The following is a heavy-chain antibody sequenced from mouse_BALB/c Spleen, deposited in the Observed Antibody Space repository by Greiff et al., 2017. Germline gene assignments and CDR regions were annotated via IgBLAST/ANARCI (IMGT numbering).Heavy chain of an antibody. CDR2: IWSGGST. CDR1: GFSLTSYG. Sequence: QVHVKQSGPGLVQPSQSLSITCTVSGFSLTSYGVHWVRQSPGKGLEWLGVIWSGGSTDYNAAFISRLSISKDNSKSQVFFKMNSLQANDTAIYYCARNWVITSYAMDYWGQGTSVTVAS. V-gene: IGHV2-2*02. CDR3: ARNWVITSYAMDY. D-gene: IGHD1-2*01. J-gene: IGHJ4*01.